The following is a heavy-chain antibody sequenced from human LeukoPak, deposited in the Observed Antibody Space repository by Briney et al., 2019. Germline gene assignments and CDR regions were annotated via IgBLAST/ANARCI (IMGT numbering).Heavy chain of an antibody. J-gene: IGHJ4*02. V-gene: IGHV4-30-4*01. Sequence: SETLSLTCTVSGGSISSGDYWSWIRQPPGEGLEWIGYIYYSGTTYYDLSLKSRLTISVDTSNNQFSLRLSSVTAADTAVYFCARAYSSGPSFDYWGQGTLVTVSS. CDR1: GGSISSGDY. CDR2: IYYSGTT. CDR3: ARAYSSGPSFDY. D-gene: IGHD6-19*01.